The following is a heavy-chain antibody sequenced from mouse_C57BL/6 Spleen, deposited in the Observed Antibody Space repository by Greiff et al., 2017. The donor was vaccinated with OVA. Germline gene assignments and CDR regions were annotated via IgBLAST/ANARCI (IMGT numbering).Heavy chain of an antibody. D-gene: IGHD1-1*01. Sequence: EVKVEESGGGLVKPGGSLKLSCAASGFTFSDYGMHWVRQAPEKGLEWVAYISSGSSTIYYADTVKGRFTISRDNAKNTLFLQMTSLRSEDTAMYYCARSYGSSLYYAMDYWGQGTSVTVSS. V-gene: IGHV5-17*01. CDR3: ARSYGSSLYYAMDY. J-gene: IGHJ4*01. CDR2: ISSGSSTI. CDR1: GFTFSDYG.